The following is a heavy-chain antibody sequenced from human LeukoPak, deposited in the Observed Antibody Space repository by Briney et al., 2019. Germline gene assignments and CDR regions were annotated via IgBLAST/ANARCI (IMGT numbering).Heavy chain of an antibody. CDR3: VRGYCSSTSCPQDWFDP. CDR1: GGTFSSYA. V-gene: IGHV1-69*13. CDR2: IIPIFGTA. D-gene: IGHD2-2*01. Sequence: GASVKVSCKASGGTFSSYAISWVRQAPGQGLEWMGGIIPIFGTANYAQKFQGRVTITADESTSTAYMELSSLRSEDTAVYYCVRGYCSSTSCPQDWFDPWGQGTLVTVSS. J-gene: IGHJ5*02.